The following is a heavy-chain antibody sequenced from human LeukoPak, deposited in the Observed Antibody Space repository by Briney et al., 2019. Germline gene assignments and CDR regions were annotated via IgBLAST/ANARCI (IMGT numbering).Heavy chain of an antibody. Sequence: GGSLRLSCAASGFTFSSYSMSWVRQAPGKGLEWVSGISGSGGSTDYADSVKGRFTISRDNSKNTLYLQMNSLGVEDTAVYYCAKDPGYQVVYCFDYWGQGTLVTVSS. J-gene: IGHJ4*02. CDR3: AKDPGYQVVYCFDY. D-gene: IGHD2-2*01. V-gene: IGHV3-23*01. CDR2: ISGSGGST. CDR1: GFTFSSYS.